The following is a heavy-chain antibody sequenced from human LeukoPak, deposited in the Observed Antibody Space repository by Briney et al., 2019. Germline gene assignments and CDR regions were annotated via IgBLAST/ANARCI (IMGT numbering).Heavy chain of an antibody. V-gene: IGHV5-51*01. J-gene: IGHJ6*03. CDR2: IYPGDSDT. Sequence: GESLKISCKSSGYSFTSYWIGWVRQMPGKGLEWMGIIYPGDSDTRYSPSFQGQVTISADKSISTAYLQWSSLKASDTAMYYCARQLTGGYDSSGYTPPDYYYYMDVWGKGTTVTVSS. D-gene: IGHD3-22*01. CDR3: ARQLTGGYDSSGYTPPDYYYYMDV. CDR1: GYSFTSYW.